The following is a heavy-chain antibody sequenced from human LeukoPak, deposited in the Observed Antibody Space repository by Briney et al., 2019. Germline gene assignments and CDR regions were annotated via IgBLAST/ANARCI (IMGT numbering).Heavy chain of an antibody. V-gene: IGHV3-7*05. CDR3: VIEVDGDNYVDC. J-gene: IGHJ4*02. Sequence: PGGSLRLSCAASGFTFSRYWMSWLRQAPGRGLEWVSNIKQNGSTKYYVDSVKGRFTISRDNAKTSLFLHMNSLRVEDTAVYYCVIEVDGDNYVDCWGRGTLVTVAS. D-gene: IGHD4-17*01. CDR2: IKQNGSTK. CDR1: GFTFSRYW.